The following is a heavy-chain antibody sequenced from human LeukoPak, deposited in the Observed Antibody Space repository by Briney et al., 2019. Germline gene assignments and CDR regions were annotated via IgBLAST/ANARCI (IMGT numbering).Heavy chain of an antibody. V-gene: IGHV4-59*08. Sequence: SETLSFTCTVSGASITCYYWSWIRQPPGKGREWIGYIYYSGRTTYKPSLKSRATISVDTSKNQFSLKLSLITAAATVVYYVARLSIVRATNFVYWLQGTLVTVSS. CDR3: ARLSIVRATNFVY. CDR2: IYYSGRT. J-gene: IGHJ4*02. D-gene: IGHD1-26*01. CDR1: GASITCYY.